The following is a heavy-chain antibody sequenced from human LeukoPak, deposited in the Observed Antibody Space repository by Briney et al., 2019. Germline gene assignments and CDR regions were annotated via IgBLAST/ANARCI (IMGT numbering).Heavy chain of an antibody. CDR2: IYRSGST. D-gene: IGHD3-3*01. V-gene: IGHV4-38-2*02. J-gene: IGHJ4*02. CDR3: ARDFRSGGQYYFDY. CDR1: GYSISSGYY. Sequence: SETLSLTCTVSGYSISSGYYWGWIRQPPGKGLEWIGSIYRSGSTYYNPSLKSRVTISVDTSKNQFSLRLSSVTAADTAVYYCARDFRSGGQYYFDYWGQGTLVTVSS.